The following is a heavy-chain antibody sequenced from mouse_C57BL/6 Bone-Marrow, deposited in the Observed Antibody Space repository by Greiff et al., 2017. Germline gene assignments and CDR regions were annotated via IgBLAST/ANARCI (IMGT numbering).Heavy chain of an antibody. CDR3: ARRSFYGGFAY. J-gene: IGHJ3*01. CDR2: ISSGGSYT. CDR1: GFTFSSYG. V-gene: IGHV5-6*02. D-gene: IGHD1-1*01. Sequence: DVKLVESGGDLVKPGGSLKLSCAASGFTFSSYGMSWVRQTPDKRLEWVATISSGGSYTYYPDSVKGRFTISRDNAKNTLYLQMSSLKSEDTAMYYCARRSFYGGFAYWGQGTLVTVSA.